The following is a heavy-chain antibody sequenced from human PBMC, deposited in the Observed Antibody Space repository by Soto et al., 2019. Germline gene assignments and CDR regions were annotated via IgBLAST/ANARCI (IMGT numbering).Heavy chain of an antibody. Sequence: PGESLKISCKGSGYSFTSYWIGWVRQMPGKGLEWMGIIYPGDSDTRYSPSFQGQVTISADKSISTAYLQWSSLKASDTAMYYCARNPSVGIYDSSGYYYYYYGMDVWGQGTTVTVSS. J-gene: IGHJ6*02. CDR2: IYPGDSDT. D-gene: IGHD3-22*01. V-gene: IGHV5-51*01. CDR3: ARNPSVGIYDSSGYYYYYYGMDV. CDR1: GYSFTSYW.